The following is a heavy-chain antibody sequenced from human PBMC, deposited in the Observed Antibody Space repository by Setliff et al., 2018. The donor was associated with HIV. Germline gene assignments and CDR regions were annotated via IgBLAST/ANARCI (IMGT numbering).Heavy chain of an antibody. Sequence: LSLPCTVYGGSFSGYYWSWIRQPPGKGLEWIGEIKHSGSTNYNPSLKSRVTISVDTSKNQFSLKLSSVTAADTAVYYCARGVPPDLYYDSSHGYDAFDIWGQGTMVTV. CDR2: IKHSGST. V-gene: IGHV4-34*01. D-gene: IGHD3-22*01. CDR1: GGSFSGYY. J-gene: IGHJ3*02. CDR3: ARGVPPDLYYDSSHGYDAFDI.